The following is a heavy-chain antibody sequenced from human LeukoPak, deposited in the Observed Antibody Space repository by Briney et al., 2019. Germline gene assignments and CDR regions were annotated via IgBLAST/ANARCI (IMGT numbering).Heavy chain of an antibody. CDR1: GGSISSSSYY. CDR2: IYYSGST. D-gene: IGHD3-9*01. Sequence: SETLSLTCTVSGGSISSSSYYWGWIRQPPGKGLEWIGSIYYSGSTNNNPSLKSRVTISVDTSKNQFSLKLSSVTAADTAVYFRARAGLRYFDWKHYFDYWGQGTLVTVSS. CDR3: ARAGLRYFDWKHYFDY. J-gene: IGHJ4*02. V-gene: IGHV4-39*01.